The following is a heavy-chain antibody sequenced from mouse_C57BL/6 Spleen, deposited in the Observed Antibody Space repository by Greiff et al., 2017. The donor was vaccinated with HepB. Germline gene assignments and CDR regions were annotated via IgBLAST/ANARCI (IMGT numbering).Heavy chain of an antibody. CDR2: IWSGGST. D-gene: IGHD2-3*01. Sequence: VKLQQSGPGLVQPSQSLSITCTVSGFSLTSYGVHWVRQPPGKGLEWLGVIWSGGSTDYNAAFISRLSISKDNSKSQVFFKMNSLQADDTAIYYCAKKGDGYYDWYFDVWGTGTTVTVSS. CDR1: GFSLTSYG. CDR3: AKKGDGYYDWYFDV. J-gene: IGHJ1*03. V-gene: IGHV2-4*01.